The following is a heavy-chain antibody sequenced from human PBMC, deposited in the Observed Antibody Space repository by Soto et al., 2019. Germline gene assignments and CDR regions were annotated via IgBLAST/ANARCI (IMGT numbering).Heavy chain of an antibody. CDR2: IYHSGST. J-gene: IGHJ5*02. D-gene: IGHD1-1*01. CDR3: ARDQLEGNWFDP. V-gene: IGHV4-59*12. Sequence: PSETLSLTCTVSGGSISSYYWSWIRQPPGKGLEWIGYIYHSGSTLYNPSLKSRVTISVDKSKNQFSLRLYSVTAADTAVYYCARDQLEGNWFDPWGQGTLVTVSS. CDR1: GGSISSYY.